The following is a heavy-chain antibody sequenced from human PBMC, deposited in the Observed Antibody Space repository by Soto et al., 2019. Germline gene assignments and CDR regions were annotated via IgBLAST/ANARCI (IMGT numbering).Heavy chain of an antibody. Sequence: QVQLVQSGAEVKKPGSSVKVSCKASGGTFSSYTISWVRQAPGQGLEWMGRIIPILGIANYAQKFQGRVTITADKSTSTAYMELSSLRSEDTAVYYCARGYYYGSGSYNAYYYYGMDVWGQGTTVTVSS. J-gene: IGHJ6*02. V-gene: IGHV1-69*02. D-gene: IGHD3-10*01. CDR2: IIPILGIA. CDR3: ARGYYYGSGSYNAYYYYGMDV. CDR1: GGTFSSYT.